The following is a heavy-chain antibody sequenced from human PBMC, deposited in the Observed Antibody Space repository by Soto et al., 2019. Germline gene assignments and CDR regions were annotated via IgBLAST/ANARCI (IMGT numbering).Heavy chain of an antibody. D-gene: IGHD3-10*01. Sequence: QVQLQQWGTRLLKPSEALSLTCAVFGESFSGHYWSWIRQTPGKGLEWIGEIEHGGSTNYNPSLKSRVRMSVDTTRKQFSLRLNYVIAADTAVYYCARAPMVRGVPLDSDYWVQGTLVTVSS. V-gene: IGHV4-34*02. CDR2: IEHGGST. J-gene: IGHJ4*02. CDR3: ARAPMVRGVPLDSDY. CDR1: GESFSGHY.